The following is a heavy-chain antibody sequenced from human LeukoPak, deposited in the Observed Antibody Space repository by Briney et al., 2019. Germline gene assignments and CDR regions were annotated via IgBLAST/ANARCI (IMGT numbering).Heavy chain of an antibody. D-gene: IGHD2-15*01. CDR2: IYYSGST. CDR1: GGSISSSSYY. J-gene: IGHJ4*02. Sequence: SETLSLTCTVSGGSISSSSYYWGWIRQPPGKGLEWIGSIYYSGSTNYNPSLKSRVTISVDTSKNQFSLKLSSVTAADTAVYYCASDLYTVVEYWGQGTLVTVSS. V-gene: IGHV4-39*07. CDR3: ASDLYTVVEY.